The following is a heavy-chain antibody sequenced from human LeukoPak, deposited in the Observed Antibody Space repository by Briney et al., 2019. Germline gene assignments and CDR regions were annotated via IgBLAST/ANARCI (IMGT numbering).Heavy chain of an antibody. CDR3: ARQSGPLAAAGRGYNSGWDG. CDR1: GGSINNYY. Sequence: SETLSLTCTVSGGSINNYYWNWVRQTPGKGLEWMGFMHSSGGSTNYNPSLRSRVTISVDTSKSHISLNLNSVTAADTAVYYCARQSGPLAAAGRGYNSGWDGRGKGTTVTVS. D-gene: IGHD6-13*01. CDR2: MHSSGGST. J-gene: IGHJ6*04. V-gene: IGHV4-59*08.